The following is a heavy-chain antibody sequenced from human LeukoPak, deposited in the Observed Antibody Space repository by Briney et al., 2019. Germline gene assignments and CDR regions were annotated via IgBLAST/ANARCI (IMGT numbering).Heavy chain of an antibody. D-gene: IGHD1-14*01. V-gene: IGHV3-30*03. CDR1: GFTFSSYG. CDR2: ISYDGSNE. J-gene: IGHJ6*03. CDR3: ARDFRTNYYYYMDV. Sequence: PGGSLRLSCAASGFTFSSYGMHWVRQAPGKGLEWVAVISYDGSNENYADSVKGGFTISRDNTKNTLYVQMNSLRAEDTALYYCARDFRTNYYYYMDVWGKGTTVTVSS.